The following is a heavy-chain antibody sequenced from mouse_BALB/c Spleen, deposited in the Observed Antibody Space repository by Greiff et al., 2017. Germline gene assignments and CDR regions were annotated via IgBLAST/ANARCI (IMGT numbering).Heavy chain of an antibody. CDR2: ISTYYGDA. D-gene: IGHD1-1*01. CDR3: ARSGDYYGSSYSYYAMDY. J-gene: IGHJ4*01. CDR1: GYTFTDYA. Sequence: QVQLQQSGAELVRPGVSVKISCKGSGYTFTDYAMHWVKQSHAKSLEWIGVISTYYGDASYNQKFKGKATMTVDKSSSTAYMELARLTSEDSAIYYCARSGDYYGSSYSYYAMDYWGQGTSVTVSS. V-gene: IGHV1S137*01.